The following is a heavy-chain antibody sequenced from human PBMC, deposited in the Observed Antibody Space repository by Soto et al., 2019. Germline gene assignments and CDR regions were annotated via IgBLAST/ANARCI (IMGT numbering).Heavy chain of an antibody. J-gene: IGHJ4*02. Sequence: EVQLVESGGGLIQPGGSLRLSCAVSGFTVSNNYMSWVRQAPGKGLEGVSVIYSGGYTAYGDSVKGRFTISRDNSKNPLFLQMNSRGAEDTGVYFGAGEPGGGGYWGQGTLVTVSS. CDR1: GFTVSNNY. CDR2: IYSGGYT. CDR3: AGEPGGGGY. D-gene: IGHD3-10*01. V-gene: IGHV3-53*01.